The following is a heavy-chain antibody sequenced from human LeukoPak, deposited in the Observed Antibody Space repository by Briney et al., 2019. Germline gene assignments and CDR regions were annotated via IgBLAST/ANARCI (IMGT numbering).Heavy chain of an antibody. Sequence: GGSLRLSCAASGFTFSNYWMHWVRQAPGKGLVWVSRINSDGINTSYADSVKGRFTISRDNAKNTLNLQMNSPRAEDTAVYYCARAHNWKYGSFDFWGQGTLVTVSS. V-gene: IGHV3-74*01. CDR3: ARAHNWKYGSFDF. CDR2: INSDGINT. CDR1: GFTFSNYW. D-gene: IGHD1-7*01. J-gene: IGHJ4*02.